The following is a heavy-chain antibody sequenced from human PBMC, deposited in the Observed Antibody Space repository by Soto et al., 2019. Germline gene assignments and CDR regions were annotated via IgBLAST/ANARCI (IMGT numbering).Heavy chain of an antibody. V-gene: IGHV3-30*18. J-gene: IGHJ4*02. CDR3: AKDHLPGFGELYQFDY. D-gene: IGHD3-10*01. Sequence: VQLVESGGGVVQPGRSLRLSCAASGFTFSSYGMHWVRQAPGKGLEWVAVISYDGSNKYYADSVKGRFTISRDNSKNTLYLQMNSLRAEDTAVYYCAKDHLPGFGELYQFDYWGQGTLVTVSS. CDR2: ISYDGSNK. CDR1: GFTFSSYG.